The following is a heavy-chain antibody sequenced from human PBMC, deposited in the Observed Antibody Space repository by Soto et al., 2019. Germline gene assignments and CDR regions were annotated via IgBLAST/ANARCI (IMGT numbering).Heavy chain of an antibody. CDR1: GFTFISYG. CDR3: ARGAAAAGTDWFDA. Sequence: PVGSLRLSCAASGFTFISYGMTWVRQAPGKGLEWVSGITTGRNTYYAESVKGRFTISRDNSKNVVYLQMNSRRAEDTALYYCARGAAAAGTDWFDAWGQGTLVIVSS. D-gene: IGHD6-13*01. V-gene: IGHV3-23*01. CDR2: ITTGRNT. J-gene: IGHJ5*02.